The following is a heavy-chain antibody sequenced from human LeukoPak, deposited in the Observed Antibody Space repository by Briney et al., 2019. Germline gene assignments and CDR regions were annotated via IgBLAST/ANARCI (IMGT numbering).Heavy chain of an antibody. CDR2: IIPILGIA. CDR1: GGTFSSYT. J-gene: IGHJ4*02. D-gene: IGHD3-22*01. V-gene: IGHV1-69*02. CDR3: ARQNLYDTTRAYDY. Sequence: TVKVSCKASGGTFSSYTISWVRQAPGQGLEWLGRIIPILGIANYAQKFQGRVTITADKSTSTAFMELSSLRSEDTAVYYCARQNLYDTTRAYDYWGQGTLLTVSS.